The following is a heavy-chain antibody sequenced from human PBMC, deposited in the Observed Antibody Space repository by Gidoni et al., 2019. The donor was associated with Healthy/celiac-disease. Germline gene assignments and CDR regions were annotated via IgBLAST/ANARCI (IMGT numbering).Heavy chain of an antibody. D-gene: IGHD3-22*01. J-gene: IGHJ4*02. V-gene: IGHV3-21*01. CDR1: GIPFRSYS. CDR2: ISSSSSYI. CDR3: ARDYGYDSSGYYLGLLDY. Sequence: EVQLGESGGGLVKPGGSLRLSGEAYGIPFRSYSMNWVRQAPGKGLEWVSSISSSSSYIYYADSVKGRFTISRDNAKNSLYLQMNSLRAEDTAVYYCARDYGYDSSGYYLGLLDYWGQGTLVTVSS.